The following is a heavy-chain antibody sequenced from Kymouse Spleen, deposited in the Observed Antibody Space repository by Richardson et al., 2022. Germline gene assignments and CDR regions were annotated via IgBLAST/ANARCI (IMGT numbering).Heavy chain of an antibody. CDR1: GFTVSSNY. Sequence: EVQLVESGGGLIQPGGSLRLSCAASGFTVSSNYMSWVRQAPGKGLEWVSVIYSCGSTYYADSVKGRFTISRDNSKNTLYLQMNSLRAEDTAVYYCARDHYYYGSGSYYPPYYYGMDVWGQGTTVTVSS. V-gene: IGHV3-66*03. D-gene: IGHD3-10*01. J-gene: IGHJ6*02. CDR2: IYSCGST. CDR3: ARDHYYYGSGSYYPPYYYGMDV.